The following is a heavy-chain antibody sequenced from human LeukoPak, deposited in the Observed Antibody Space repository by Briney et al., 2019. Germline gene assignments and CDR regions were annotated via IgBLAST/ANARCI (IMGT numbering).Heavy chain of an antibody. V-gene: IGHV3-74*01. CDR2: INRDGSTT. CDR1: GFTFSSYW. CDR3: ARVMTTASTYDY. D-gene: IGHD4-17*01. J-gene: IGHJ4*02. Sequence: GGSLRLSCAASGFTFSSYWMHWVRRAPGKGLVWVSRINRDGSTTSYADSVKGRFTISRDNAKNTLYLQMNSLRAEDTALYYCARVMTTASTYDYWGQGTLVTVSS.